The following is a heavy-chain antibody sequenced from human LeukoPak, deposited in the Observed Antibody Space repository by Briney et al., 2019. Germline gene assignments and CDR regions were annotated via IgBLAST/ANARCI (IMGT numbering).Heavy chain of an antibody. D-gene: IGHD3-3*01. Sequence: GASVKVSCKASGGTFSSYAISWVRQAPGQGLEWMGGIIPIFGTANYAQKFQGRVTITADESTSTAYMELSSLRSEDTAVYYCARGTSTFYNNKDFWSGSHLGYWGQGTLVTVSS. J-gene: IGHJ4*02. V-gene: IGHV1-69*13. CDR3: ARGTSTFYNNKDFWSGSHLGY. CDR1: GGTFSSYA. CDR2: IIPIFGTA.